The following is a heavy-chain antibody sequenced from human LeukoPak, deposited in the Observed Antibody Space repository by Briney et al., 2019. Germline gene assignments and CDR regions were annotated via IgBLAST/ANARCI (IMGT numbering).Heavy chain of an antibody. CDR3: ARGGSYYSANYYYYYYMDV. CDR1: GYTFTTYG. V-gene: IGHV1-18*01. D-gene: IGHD1-26*01. CDR2: ISAYNGNT. Sequence: ASVKVSCKASGYTFTTYGISWVRQAPGQGLEWMGWISAYNGNTNYAQKLQGRVTMTTDTFTSTAYMELRSLRSDDTAVYYCARGGSYYSANYYYYYYMDVWGKGTTVTVSS. J-gene: IGHJ6*03.